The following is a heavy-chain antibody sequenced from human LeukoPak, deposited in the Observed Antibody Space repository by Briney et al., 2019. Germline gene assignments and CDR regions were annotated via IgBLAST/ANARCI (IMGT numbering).Heavy chain of an antibody. CDR2: ISYDGSNK. CDR3: AGGFDY. Sequence: GGSLRLSCAASGSTFSSCAMHRVRQAPGKGLEWVAVISYDGSNKYYADSVKGRFTISRDNSKNTLYLQMDSLRAEDTAVYYCAGGFDYWGQGTLVTVSS. J-gene: IGHJ4*02. V-gene: IGHV3-30-3*01. CDR1: GSTFSSCA.